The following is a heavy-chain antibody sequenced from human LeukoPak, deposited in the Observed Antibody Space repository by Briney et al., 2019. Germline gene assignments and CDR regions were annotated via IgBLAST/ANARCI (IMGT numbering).Heavy chain of an antibody. CDR1: GYTFTGYY. CDR2: ISAYNGNT. D-gene: IGHD3-9*01. V-gene: IGHV1-18*04. Sequence: ASVKVSCKASGYTFTGYYMHWVRQAPGQGLEWMGWISAYNGNTNYAQKLQGRVTMTTDTSTSTAYMELRSLRSDDTAVYYCAREGAILTHPFDYWGQGTLVTVSS. J-gene: IGHJ4*02. CDR3: AREGAILTHPFDY.